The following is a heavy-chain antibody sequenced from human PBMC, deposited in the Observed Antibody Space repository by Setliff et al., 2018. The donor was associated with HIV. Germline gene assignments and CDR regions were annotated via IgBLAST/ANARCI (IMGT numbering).Heavy chain of an antibody. CDR3: ASIDYDSSGPFDY. J-gene: IGHJ4*02. Sequence: SETLSLTCTVSGYSISSGYYWGWIRQPPGKGLEWIGSIYHSGSTYYNPSLKSRVTISVDTSKNQFSLKLSSVTAADTAVYYCASIDYDSSGPFDYWGQGTLVTVSS. D-gene: IGHD3-22*01. CDR1: GYSISSGYY. V-gene: IGHV4-38-2*02. CDR2: IYHSGST.